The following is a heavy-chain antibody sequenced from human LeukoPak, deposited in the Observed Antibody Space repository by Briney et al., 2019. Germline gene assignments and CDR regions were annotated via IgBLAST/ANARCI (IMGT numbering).Heavy chain of an antibody. Sequence: GSLRLSCAASGFTFSSYAMSWVRQAPGKGLEWVSAISGSGGSTYYADSVQGRFTISRDNSKNTLYLQMNSLRAEDTAVYYCAKPDLIAVAGLDYWGQGTLVTVSS. CDR2: ISGSGGST. CDR3: AKPDLIAVAGLDY. V-gene: IGHV3-23*01. CDR1: GFTFSSYA. J-gene: IGHJ4*02. D-gene: IGHD6-19*01.